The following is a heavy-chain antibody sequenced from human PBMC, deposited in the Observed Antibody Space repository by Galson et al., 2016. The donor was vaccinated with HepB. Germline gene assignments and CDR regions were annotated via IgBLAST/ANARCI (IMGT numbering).Heavy chain of an antibody. D-gene: IGHD3-16*01. J-gene: IGHJ1*01. V-gene: IGHV5-10-1*01. CDR2: IDPSDSHS. Sequence: QSGAEVKKPGESLRISCRGSGYIFNTYWISWVRQMPGIGLEWMGRIDPSDSHSDYSPSFRGHVSISLDKSLNTVYLQWSSLRASATAVFYCATGPRGGSPEQFPHWGQGPLVIVSP. CDR3: ATGPRGGSPEQFPH. CDR1: GYIFNTYW.